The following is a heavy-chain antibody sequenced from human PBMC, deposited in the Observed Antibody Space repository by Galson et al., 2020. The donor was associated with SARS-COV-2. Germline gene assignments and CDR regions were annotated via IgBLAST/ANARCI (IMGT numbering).Heavy chain of an antibody. CDR1: GPSISSGSYS. CDR2: ISHSGVT. Sequence: SQTLSLTCAVPGPSISSGSYSWNWIRQPPGKGLEWIGYISHSGVTYYNPSLKSRVTISGDRSKNQFSLRLSSVTAADTAVYYCARLHYGEYAPEAFDIWGPGTRVTVAS. V-gene: IGHV4-30-2*01. J-gene: IGHJ3*02. D-gene: IGHD4-17*01. CDR3: ARLHYGEYAPEAFDI.